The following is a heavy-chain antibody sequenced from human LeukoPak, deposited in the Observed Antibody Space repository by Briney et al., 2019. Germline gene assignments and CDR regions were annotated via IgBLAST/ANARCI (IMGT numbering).Heavy chain of an antibody. J-gene: IGHJ4*02. V-gene: IGHV3-30*03. CDR3: VREGTYFFASGSFQGYYFDY. Sequence: PGRSLRLSCAAPGVTFSNYAMHWVRQSPGKGLEWVAVISNDGTDKHHADSVKGRFTVSRDNSNHTVYLEMDRLRVEDTAIYYCVREGTYFFASGSFQGYYFDYWGQGTLVTVSS. CDR2: ISNDGTDK. D-gene: IGHD3-10*01. CDR1: GVTFSNYA.